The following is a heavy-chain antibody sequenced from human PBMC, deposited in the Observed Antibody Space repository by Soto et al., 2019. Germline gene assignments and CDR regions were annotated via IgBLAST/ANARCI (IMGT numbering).Heavy chain of an antibody. CDR3: ARVIAAAADFDY. CDR2: ISAYNGNT. D-gene: IGHD6-13*01. J-gene: IGHJ4*02. V-gene: IGHV1-18*01. CDR1: GYTFTSYG. Sequence: QVQLVQSGAEVKKPGASVKVSCKASGYTFTSYGISWVRQAPGQGLEWMGWISAYNGNTNNAQKPQGRVTMTPDTSTNTAYMELRNLRSDDTAVYYCARVIAAAADFDYWGQGTLVTVSS.